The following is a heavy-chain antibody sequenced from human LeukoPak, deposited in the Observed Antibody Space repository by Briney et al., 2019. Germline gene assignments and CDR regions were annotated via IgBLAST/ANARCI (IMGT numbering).Heavy chain of an antibody. V-gene: IGHV1-18*01. Sequence: GASVKVSCKASGYTFTSYGISWVRQAPGQGLEWMEWISAYNGNTNYAQKLQGRVTMTTDTSTSTAYMELRSLRSDDTAVYYCARDLSLVVSNPLDYWGQGTLVTVSS. D-gene: IGHD3-22*01. CDR2: ISAYNGNT. CDR3: ARDLSLVVSNPLDY. J-gene: IGHJ4*02. CDR1: GYTFTSYG.